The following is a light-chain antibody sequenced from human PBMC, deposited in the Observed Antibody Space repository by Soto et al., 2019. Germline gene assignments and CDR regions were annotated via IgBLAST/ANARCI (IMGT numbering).Light chain of an antibody. CDR2: ETY. J-gene: IGKJ1*01. CDR3: HQYGSSSRT. Sequence: EIVLTQSPDTLSSSPGERLTLSCRASQSVRNNYLAWYQLKPGQAPRLLIYETYRRATGIPDRFSGSGSGTTFTPTISRLEPEDFAVYHCHQYGSSSRTFGPGTKVEIK. V-gene: IGKV3-20*01. CDR1: QSVRNNY.